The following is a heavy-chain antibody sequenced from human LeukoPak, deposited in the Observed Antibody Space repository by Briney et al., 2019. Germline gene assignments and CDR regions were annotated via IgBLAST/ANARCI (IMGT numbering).Heavy chain of an antibody. Sequence: GSLRLSCSASGFTFSSYSMNWVRQAPGKGLEWVSSISSSSSYIYYADSVKGRFTISRDNANNSLYLQMNSLRAEDTAVYYCARDGPNVLRYFDWSRSYYYYGMDVWGQGTTVTVSS. CDR1: GFTFSSYS. J-gene: IGHJ6*02. V-gene: IGHV3-21*01. CDR3: ARDGPNVLRYFDWSRSYYYYGMDV. D-gene: IGHD3-9*01. CDR2: ISSSSSYI.